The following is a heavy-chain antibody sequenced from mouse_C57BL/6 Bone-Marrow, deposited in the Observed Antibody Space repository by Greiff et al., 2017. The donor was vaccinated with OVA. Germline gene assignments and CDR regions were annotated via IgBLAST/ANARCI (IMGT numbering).Heavy chain of an antibody. V-gene: IGHV1-75*01. J-gene: IGHJ4*01. D-gene: IGHD1-1*01. CDR2: IFPGSGST. Sequence: QVQLQQSGPELVKPGASVKISCKASGYTFTDYYLNWVKQRPGQGLEWIGWIFPGSGSTYYNEKLKGKATLTVDKSSRTAYMLLSSLTSEDSAVYCCARPVTTVVAYYAMDYWGQGTSVTVSS. CDR1: GYTFTDYY. CDR3: ARPVTTVVAYYAMDY.